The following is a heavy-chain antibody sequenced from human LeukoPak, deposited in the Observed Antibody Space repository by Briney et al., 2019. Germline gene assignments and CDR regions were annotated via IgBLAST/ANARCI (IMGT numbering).Heavy chain of an antibody. Sequence: SETLSLTCTVSGGSISSSSYYWGWIRQPPGKGLEWIGSIYYSGSTYYNPSLKSRVTISVDTSKNQFSLKLSSVTAADTAVYYCASSRGGDIVMVVAATYYMDVWGKGTTVTVSS. CDR2: IYYSGST. V-gene: IGHV4-39*01. CDR3: ASSRGGDIVMVVAATYYMDV. D-gene: IGHD2-15*01. CDR1: GGSISSSSYY. J-gene: IGHJ6*03.